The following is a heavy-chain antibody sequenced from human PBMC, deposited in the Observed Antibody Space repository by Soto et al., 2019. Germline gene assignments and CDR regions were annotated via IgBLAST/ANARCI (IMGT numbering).Heavy chain of an antibody. CDR3: AGNNGRAAFDS. CDR2: ISWNSGSI. V-gene: IGHV3-9*01. CDR1: GFTFDDYA. Sequence: EVQLVESGGGLVQPGRSLRLSCAASGFTFDDYAMHWVRQAPGKGLEWVSGISWNSGSIGYADSVKGRFTISRDNAKNSLYLQMNSLRAEDTALYYCAGNNGRAAFDSWGQGTLVTVSS. J-gene: IGHJ4*02. D-gene: IGHD1-1*01.